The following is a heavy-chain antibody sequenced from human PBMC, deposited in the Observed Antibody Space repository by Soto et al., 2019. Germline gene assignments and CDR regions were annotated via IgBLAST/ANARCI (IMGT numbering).Heavy chain of an antibody. J-gene: IGHJ6*04. CDR1: GFTFSCYG. D-gene: IGHD2-2*01. CDR2: ITYDGTNN. Sequence: ERSLRLSCTASGFTFSCYGRHWCRQAPGKRFELEALITYDGTNNYYADYMKGRFTTYRDNSKNKVTLQMNSLRAEATALYYCARDVLVLIPATKTGIDVWGTGTLVTI. V-gene: IGHV3-30-3*01. CDR3: ARDVLVLIPATKTGIDV.